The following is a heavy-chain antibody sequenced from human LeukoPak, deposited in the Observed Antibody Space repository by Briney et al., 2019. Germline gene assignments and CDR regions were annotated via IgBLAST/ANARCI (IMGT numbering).Heavy chain of an antibody. Sequence: SETLSLTCTVSGGSISSYYWNWIRQHSGRGLDWIGYIYYSGSTNYNPSLKSRVTISVDASKNQFSLKLSSVTAADTAVHYCARGESSGSNWFDPWGQGTLVTVSS. CDR1: GGSISSYY. CDR2: IYYSGST. CDR3: ARGESSGSNWFDP. V-gene: IGHV4-59*01. J-gene: IGHJ5*02. D-gene: IGHD3-22*01.